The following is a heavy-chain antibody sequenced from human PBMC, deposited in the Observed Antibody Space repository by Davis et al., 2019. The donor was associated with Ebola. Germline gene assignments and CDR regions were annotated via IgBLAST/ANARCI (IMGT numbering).Heavy chain of an antibody. V-gene: IGHV4-34*01. J-gene: IGHJ4*02. CDR2: INHSGST. Sequence: MPSETLSLTCTVSGGSISGYYWSWIRQPPGKGLEWIGEINHSGSTNYNPSLKSRVTISVDTSKNQFSLKLSSVTAADTAVYYCATRTIAARPRDYWGQGTLVTVSS. CDR3: ATRTIAARPRDY. CDR1: GGSISGYY. D-gene: IGHD6-6*01.